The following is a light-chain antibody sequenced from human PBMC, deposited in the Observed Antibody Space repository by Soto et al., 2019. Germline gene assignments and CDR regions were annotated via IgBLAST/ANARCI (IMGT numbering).Light chain of an antibody. CDR2: AAS. J-gene: IGKJ4*01. V-gene: IGKV1-12*01. CDR1: QGISSW. Sequence: DLQMTQSPSSVSASVGDRVTITCRASQGISSWLAWFQQKPGEAPRLLIYAASSLHSGVPSRFSGSASWTDVPLTISSLQPEDFATSYCQQGNSFPLTFGGGPKVEIK. CDR3: QQGNSFPLT.